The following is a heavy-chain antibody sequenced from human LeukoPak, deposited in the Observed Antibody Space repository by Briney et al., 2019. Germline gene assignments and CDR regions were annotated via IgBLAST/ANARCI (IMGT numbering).Heavy chain of an antibody. CDR3: ASLGGNYMDI. V-gene: IGHV3-30-3*01. D-gene: IGHD3-16*01. CDR1: GFTFSSYA. CDR2: ISYDGSNK. Sequence: GRSLRLSCAASGFTFSSYAMHWVRQAPGKGLEWVAVISYDGSNKYYADSVKGRFTISRDNSKNTLYLQMNSLRAEDTAVYYCASLGGNYMDIWGKGTTVTVSS. J-gene: IGHJ6*03.